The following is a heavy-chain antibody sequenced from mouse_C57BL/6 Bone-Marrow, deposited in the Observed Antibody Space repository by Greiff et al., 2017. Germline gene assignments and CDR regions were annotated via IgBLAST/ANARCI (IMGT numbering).Heavy chain of an antibody. Sequence: EVKLVESGPGLVKPSPSLSLTCSVTGYSITGGSYWNWIRQFPGNKLEWMGYISYDGSNKYNPSLKNPISITRDTSKNPFFMQLNSVTTEDTATYDGARETTVLTYYAKEYWGQGTTVTVSS. V-gene: IGHV3-6*01. CDR1: GYSITGGSY. J-gene: IGHJ4*01. CDR3: ARETTVLTYYAKEY. D-gene: IGHD1-1*01. CDR2: ISYDGSN.